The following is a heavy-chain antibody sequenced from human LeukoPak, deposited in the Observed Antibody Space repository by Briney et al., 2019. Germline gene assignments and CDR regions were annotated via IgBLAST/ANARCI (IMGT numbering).Heavy chain of an antibody. V-gene: IGHV1-2*02. J-gene: IGHJ5*02. CDR2: INPDSGGT. D-gene: IGHD3-22*01. CDR1: GYPFTGYY. Sequence: GASVKVSCKASGYPFTGYYIHWVRQAPGQGLEWMGWINPDSGGTNYAQKFQGRVTMTRDTSISTAYMELSRLRADDTAVYSCARDYGPIFQTYAQYDSSFNWFDPWGQGTLVTVSS. CDR3: ARDYGPIFQTYAQYDSSFNWFDP.